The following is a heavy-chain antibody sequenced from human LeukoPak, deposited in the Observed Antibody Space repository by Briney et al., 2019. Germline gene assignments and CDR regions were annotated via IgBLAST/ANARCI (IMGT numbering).Heavy chain of an antibody. V-gene: IGHV3-30*02. CDR3: AKYHIYCSSTRCYYFDY. D-gene: IGHD2-2*01. CDR2: IRYDGSNK. Sequence: GGSLRLSCAASGFTFNDYGMNWVRQAPGKGLEWVAFIRYDGSNKYYADSVKGRFTIPRDNSKNTLYLQMNSLRAEDTAVYYCAKYHIYCSSTRCYYFDYWGQGTLVTVSS. CDR1: GFTFNDYG. J-gene: IGHJ4*02.